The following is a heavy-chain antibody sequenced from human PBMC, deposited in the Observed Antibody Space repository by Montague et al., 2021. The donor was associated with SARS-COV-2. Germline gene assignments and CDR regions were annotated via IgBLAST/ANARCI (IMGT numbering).Heavy chain of an antibody. CDR2: IYYSGST. CDR1: GXSISSSSYY. V-gene: IGHV4-39*07. D-gene: IGHD3-10*01. J-gene: IGHJ3*02. Sequence: SETLSLTCTVSGXSISSSSYYWGWIRQPPGKGLEWIGSIYYSGSTYYNPSLKSRVTISVDTSKNQFSLKLSSVTAADTAVYYCAIPMVRGFSRAFDIWGQGTMVTVSS. CDR3: AIPMVRGFSRAFDI.